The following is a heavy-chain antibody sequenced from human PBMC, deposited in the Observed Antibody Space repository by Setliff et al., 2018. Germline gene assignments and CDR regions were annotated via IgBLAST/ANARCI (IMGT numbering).Heavy chain of an antibody. D-gene: IGHD1-26*01. CDR1: GFTFRGYT. CDR3: MKKIIAGGGPPYDYFDY. J-gene: IGHJ4*02. V-gene: IGHV3-64*01. CDR2: IESDWSRT. Sequence: PGGSLRLSCAASGFTFRGYTMHWVRQAPGKGLEYVSGIESDWSRTFDANSVKGRFTVSRDNSKNTLFLQMNSLRADDTAVYHCMKKIIAGGGPPYDYFDYWGQGTLVTVSS.